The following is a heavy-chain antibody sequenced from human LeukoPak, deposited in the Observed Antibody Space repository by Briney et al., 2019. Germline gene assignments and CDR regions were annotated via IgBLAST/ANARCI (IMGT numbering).Heavy chain of an antibody. CDR3: ATSQSSVASILGD. Sequence: GGSLRLSCAVSGLIFSDYFMTWIRQAPGKGLEWVSYVGGNGRSTYYADSVRGRFTISRDNAKNSVYLQIDNLRVDDTAVYYCATSQSSVASILGDWGQGTLVTVSS. CDR1: GLIFSDYF. CDR2: VGGNGRST. D-gene: IGHD6-19*01. J-gene: IGHJ1*01. V-gene: IGHV3-11*04.